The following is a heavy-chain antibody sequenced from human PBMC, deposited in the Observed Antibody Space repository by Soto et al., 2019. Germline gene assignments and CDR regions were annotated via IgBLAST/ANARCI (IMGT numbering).Heavy chain of an antibody. CDR2: IRSKANSYAT. D-gene: IGHD6-19*01. J-gene: IGHJ4*02. V-gene: IGHV3-73*01. Sequence: GSLRLSCAASGFTFSGSAMHWVRQASGKGLEWVGRIRSKANSYATAYAASVKGRFTISRDDSKNTAYLQMNSLKTEDTAVYYCTRPQPGIAVAPFDYWGQGTLVTVSS. CDR3: TRPQPGIAVAPFDY. CDR1: GFTFSGSA.